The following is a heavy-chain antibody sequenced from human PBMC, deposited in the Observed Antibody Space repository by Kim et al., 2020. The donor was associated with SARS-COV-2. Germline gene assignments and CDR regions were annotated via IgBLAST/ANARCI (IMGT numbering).Heavy chain of an antibody. CDR1: GASISDYKY. Sequence: SETLSLTCTVSGASISDYKYWGWIRQPPGKGLEWIGSVYYRGNTYYNPSLKSRLTMSVDTSKNQFSLKLSSVTAADTALYYCGRPATGIGGGSRFDPWGQGTLVTVSS. D-gene: IGHD2-15*01. CDR2: VYYRGNT. CDR3: GRPATGIGGGSRFDP. V-gene: IGHV4-39*01. J-gene: IGHJ5*02.